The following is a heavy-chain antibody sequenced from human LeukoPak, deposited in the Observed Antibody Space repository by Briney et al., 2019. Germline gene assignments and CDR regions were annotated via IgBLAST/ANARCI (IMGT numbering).Heavy chain of an antibody. CDR2: ISAYNGNT. V-gene: IGHV1-18*01. J-gene: IGHJ6*02. Sequence: AASVKVSCKASGCTFTSYGISWVRQAPGQGLEWMGWISAYNGNTNYAQKLQGRVTMTTDTSTSTAYMELRSLRSDDTAVYYCAREALPYYYGMDVWGQGTTVTVSS. CDR1: GCTFTSYG. CDR3: AREALPYYYGMDV.